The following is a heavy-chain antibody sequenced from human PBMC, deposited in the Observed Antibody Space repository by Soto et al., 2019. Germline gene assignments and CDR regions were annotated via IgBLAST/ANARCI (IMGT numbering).Heavy chain of an antibody. CDR3: ARGPSPPNYDFWSGNWFDP. J-gene: IGHJ5*02. V-gene: IGHV1-46*03. CDR1: GYTFTSYY. CDR2: INPSGGST. D-gene: IGHD3-3*01. Sequence: ASVKVSCKASGYTFTSYYMHWVRQAPGQGLEWMGIINPSGGSTSYAQKFQGRVTMTRDTSTSTVYMELSSLRSEDTAVYYGARGPSPPNYDFWSGNWFDPWGQGTLVTVSS.